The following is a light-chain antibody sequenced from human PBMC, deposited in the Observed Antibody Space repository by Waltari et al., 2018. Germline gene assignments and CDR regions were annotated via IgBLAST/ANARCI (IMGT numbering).Light chain of an antibody. CDR3: CSYTGTSPLYV. V-gene: IGLV2-23*01. J-gene: IGLJ1*01. Sequence: QSALTQPASVSGSPGQSITISCTGTSSYVGSFNLVSWCQQHPGKAPKLIIYEATNRPSGCSNRFSGSKSGNTASLTISGLQADDEADYYCCSYTGTSPLYVFGTGTKVCVL. CDR2: EAT. CDR1: SSYVGSFNL.